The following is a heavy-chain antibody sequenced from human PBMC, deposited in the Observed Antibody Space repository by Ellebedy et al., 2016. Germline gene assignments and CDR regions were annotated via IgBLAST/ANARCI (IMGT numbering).Heavy chain of an antibody. CDR2: ISGSGGST. D-gene: IGHD3-9*01. V-gene: IGHV3-23*01. Sequence: GESLKISCAASGFTFSSYAMSWVRQAPGKGLEWVSAISGSGGSTYYADSVKGRFTISRDNSKNTLYLQMNSLRAEDTAVYYCAKSPQVLRYFDWLLPDFDYWGQGTLVTVSS. CDR3: AKSPQVLRYFDWLLPDFDY. J-gene: IGHJ4*02. CDR1: GFTFSSYA.